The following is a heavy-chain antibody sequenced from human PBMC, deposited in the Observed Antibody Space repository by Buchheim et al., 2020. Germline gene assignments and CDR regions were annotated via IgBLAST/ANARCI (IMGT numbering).Heavy chain of an antibody. J-gene: IGHJ4*02. CDR2: ISGSGGST. D-gene: IGHD2-2*01. CDR1: GLTFSSYW. Sequence: EVQLVESGGGLVQPGGSLRLSCAASGLTFSSYWMHWVRQAPGKGLVWVSAISGSGGSTYYADSVKGRFTISRDNSTNTLYLQMNSMRAENTAVYYCAKLNLGYCSSTRCYFDYWGQGT. CDR3: AKLNLGYCSSTRCYFDY. V-gene: IGHV3-23*04.